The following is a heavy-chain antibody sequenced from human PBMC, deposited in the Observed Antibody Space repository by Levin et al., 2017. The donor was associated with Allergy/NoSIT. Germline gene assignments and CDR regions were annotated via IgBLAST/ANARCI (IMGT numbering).Heavy chain of an antibody. D-gene: IGHD5-12*01. Sequence: PSETLSLTCTVSGGSISSGDYYWSWIRQPPGKGLEWIGYIYYSGSTYYNPSLKSRVTISVDTSKNQFSLKLSSVTAADTAVYYCARGNGNSGYDPNDPYYYYYGMDVWGQGTTVTVSS. J-gene: IGHJ6*02. CDR1: GGSISSGDYY. CDR3: ARGNGNSGYDPNDPYYYYYGMDV. V-gene: IGHV4-30-4*01. CDR2: IYYSGST.